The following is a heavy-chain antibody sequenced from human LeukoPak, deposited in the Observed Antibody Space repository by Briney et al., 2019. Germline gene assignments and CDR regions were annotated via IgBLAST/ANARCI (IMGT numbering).Heavy chain of an antibody. J-gene: IGHJ6*03. D-gene: IGHD2-15*01. CDR3: ARRGLPDV. CDR2: IKQDGSEK. CDR1: GFTFSTYW. V-gene: IGHV3-7*01. Sequence: EGSLRLSCAASGFTFSTYWMNWVRQAPGKGLEWVVNIKQDGSEKYYVDSVKGRFTISRDNAKNSLYLQMNSLRVEDTAVYYCARRGLPDVWGKGTTVTVSS.